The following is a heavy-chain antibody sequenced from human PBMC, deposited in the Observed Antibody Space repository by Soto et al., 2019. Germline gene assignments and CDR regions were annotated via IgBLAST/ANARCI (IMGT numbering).Heavy chain of an antibody. J-gene: IGHJ4*02. CDR3: ARIVVPAATGDYFDY. CDR2: ISSSSSYI. V-gene: IGHV3-21*01. CDR1: GFTFSSYS. Sequence: EVQLVESGGGLVKPGGSLRLSCAASGFTFSSYSMNWVRQAPGKGLEWVSSISSSSSYIYYADSVKGRFTISRDNAKNSLYLQMNSLRAEDTAVYYCARIVVPAATGDYFDYWGQGTLVTVSS. D-gene: IGHD2-2*01.